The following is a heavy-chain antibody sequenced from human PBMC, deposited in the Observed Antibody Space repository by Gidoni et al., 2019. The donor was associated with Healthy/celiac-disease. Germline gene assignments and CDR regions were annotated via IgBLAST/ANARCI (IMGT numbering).Heavy chain of an antibody. CDR3: ARVYSNYGDSFDY. D-gene: IGHD4-4*01. CDR2: IYHSGST. V-gene: IGHV4-38-2*02. CDR1: GYSISSGYY. Sequence: QVQLQESGPGLVKPSETLSLTCTVSGYSISSGYYWGWLRQPPGKGLEVIGSIYHSGSTYYNPSLKSRVTISVDTSKTQFSLKLSSVTAADTAVYYCARVYSNYGDSFDYWGQGTLVTVSS. J-gene: IGHJ4*02.